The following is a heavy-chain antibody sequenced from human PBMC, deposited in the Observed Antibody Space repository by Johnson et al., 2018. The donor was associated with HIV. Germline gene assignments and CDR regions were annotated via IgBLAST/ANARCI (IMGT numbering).Heavy chain of an antibody. CDR3: AGKTGYDAFDM. V-gene: IGHV3-66*02. D-gene: IGHD3-9*01. J-gene: IGHJ3*02. Sequence: VQLVESGGGLVQPGGSLRVSCAASGFTVSSNYMSWVRQAPGKGLEWVSVIYSGGSTYYADSVKGRFTISRDNSKNTLYLQMNSLRVEDTAVYFCAGKTGYDAFDMWGQGTMVTVSS. CDR1: GFTVSSNY. CDR2: IYSGGST.